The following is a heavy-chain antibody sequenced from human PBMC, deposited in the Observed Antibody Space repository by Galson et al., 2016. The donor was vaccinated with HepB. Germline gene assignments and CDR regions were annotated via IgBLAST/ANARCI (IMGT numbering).Heavy chain of an antibody. Sequence: SLRLSCAASGFTFSKYGMHWVRQAPGKGLEWVADISYDGSNKHYADSVKGRFTISRDNSKNTLYLQMNSLRAEDTAVFYCASQDEWAAALFFWGQGTLVTVSS. J-gene: IGHJ4*02. CDR3: ASQDEWAAALFF. D-gene: IGHD2-15*01. CDR2: ISYDGSNK. CDR1: GFTFSKYG. V-gene: IGHV3-33*05.